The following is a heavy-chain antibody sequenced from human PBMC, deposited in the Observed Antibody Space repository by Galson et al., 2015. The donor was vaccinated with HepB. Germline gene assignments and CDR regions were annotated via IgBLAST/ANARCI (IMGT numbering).Heavy chain of an antibody. Sequence: SLRLSCAASGFTFSNAWMNWVRQAPGKGLEWVGRIKSKTDGGTTDYAAPVKGRFTISRDDSKNTLYLQMNSLKTEDTAVYYCTTVSHLKLLWFGESKGGCDYYYGMDVWGQGTTVTVSS. D-gene: IGHD3-10*01. J-gene: IGHJ6*02. CDR1: GFTFSNAW. CDR3: TTVSHLKLLWFGESKGGCDYYYGMDV. CDR2: IKSKTDGGTT. V-gene: IGHV3-15*07.